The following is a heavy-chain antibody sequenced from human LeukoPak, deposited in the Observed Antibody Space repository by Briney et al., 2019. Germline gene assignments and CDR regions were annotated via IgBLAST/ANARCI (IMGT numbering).Heavy chain of an antibody. Sequence: SETLSLTCTVSGGSISSYYWSWIRQPPGKGLEWIGYIYYSGSTNYNPSLKSRVTISVDTSKNQFSLKLSSVTAADTAVYYCARRGAAAGTAWFDPWGQGTLVTVSS. CDR2: IYYSGST. V-gene: IGHV4-59*08. CDR3: ARRGAAAGTAWFDP. J-gene: IGHJ5*02. D-gene: IGHD6-13*01. CDR1: GGSISSYY.